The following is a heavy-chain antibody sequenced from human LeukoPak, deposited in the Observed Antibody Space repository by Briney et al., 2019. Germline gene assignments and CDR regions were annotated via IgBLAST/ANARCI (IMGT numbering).Heavy chain of an antibody. V-gene: IGHV3-23*01. CDR1: GITLSNYG. CDR2: ISDRGGRT. CDR3: AKRGVVIRVILVGFHKEAYYFDS. J-gene: IGHJ4*02. Sequence: GGSLRLSCAVAGITLSNYGMSWVRQSPGKGLEWVAGISDRGGRTNYADSVKGRFTISRDNPKNTLYRQMNSLRAEDTAVYFCAKRGVVIRVILVGFHKEAYYFDSWGQGALVTVSS. D-gene: IGHD3-22*01.